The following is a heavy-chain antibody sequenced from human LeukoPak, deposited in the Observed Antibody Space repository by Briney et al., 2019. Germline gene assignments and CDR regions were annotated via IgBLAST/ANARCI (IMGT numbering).Heavy chain of an antibody. CDR1: GGSISNSY. CDR2: IHSSGIT. CDR3: ARTTGNFDY. J-gene: IGHJ4*02. V-gene: IGHV4-59*12. Sequence: SETLSLTCTVSGGSISNSYWSWIRQSPGEGLEWIGYIHSSGITIYNPSLKSRLTISLVTSKNQFSLQLNSVTPEDTAVYYCARTTGNFDYWGQGTLVTVSS. D-gene: IGHD1-1*01.